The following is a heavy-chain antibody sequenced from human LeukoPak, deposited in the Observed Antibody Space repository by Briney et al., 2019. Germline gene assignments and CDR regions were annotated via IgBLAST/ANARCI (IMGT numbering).Heavy chain of an antibody. J-gene: IGHJ4*02. V-gene: IGHV4-31*03. D-gene: IGHD2-2*01. CDR1: GDSISSAFYY. CDR3: ARYCSSISCALSFDY. Sequence: SETLSLTSTVSGDSISSAFYYWSWIRQHPGKGLEWIGYIYHSGTTYYNPSLKTRVTMSLDTSRNQFSLKLYSVTAADTAVYYCARYCSSISCALSFDYWGQGTLVTVSS. CDR2: IYHSGTT.